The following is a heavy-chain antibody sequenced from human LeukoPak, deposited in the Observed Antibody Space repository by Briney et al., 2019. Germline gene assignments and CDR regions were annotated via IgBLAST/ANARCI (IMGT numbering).Heavy chain of an antibody. CDR1: GGSFSGYY. J-gene: IGHJ3*02. D-gene: IGHD3-22*01. Sequence: SETLSLTCAVYGGSFSGYYWSWIRQPPGKGLEWIGEINHSGSTNYNPSLKSRVTISVDTSKNQLSLKLSSVTAADTAVYYCARGWSSGPADDAFDIWGQGTMVTVSS. V-gene: IGHV4-34*01. CDR2: INHSGST. CDR3: ARGWSSGPADDAFDI.